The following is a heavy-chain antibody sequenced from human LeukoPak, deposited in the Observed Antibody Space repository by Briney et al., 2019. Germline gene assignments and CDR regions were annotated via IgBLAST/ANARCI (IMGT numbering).Heavy chain of an antibody. CDR1: GGTFSSYA. CDR2: IIPIFGTA. CDR3: ARVGGCSSTSCPGY. V-gene: IGHV1-69*13. D-gene: IGHD2-2*01. Sequence: GASVKVSCKASGGTFSSYAISWVRQAPGQGLEWMGGIIPIFGTANYAQKFQGRVTITADESTSTAYMELSSLRSEDTAVYYCARVGGCSSTSCPGYWGQGTLVTVSS. J-gene: IGHJ4*02.